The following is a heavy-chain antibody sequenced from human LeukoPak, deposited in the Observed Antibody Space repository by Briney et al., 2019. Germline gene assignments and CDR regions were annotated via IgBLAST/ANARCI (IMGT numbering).Heavy chain of an antibody. Sequence: GGSLRLSCTASGFTFSSYAMSWVRQAPGKGLEWVSAIRGSGGSTYYADSVKGRFTISRDNSKSTLYLQMNSLRAEDTAVYYCAKRRLGLLWFGELGFDYWGQGTLVTVSS. CDR1: GFTFSSYA. CDR3: AKRRLGLLWFGELGFDY. D-gene: IGHD3-10*01. J-gene: IGHJ4*02. V-gene: IGHV3-23*01. CDR2: IRGSGGST.